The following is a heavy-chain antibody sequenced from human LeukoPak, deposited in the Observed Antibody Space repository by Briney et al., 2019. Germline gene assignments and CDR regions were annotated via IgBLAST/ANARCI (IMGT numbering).Heavy chain of an antibody. D-gene: IGHD3-10*01. CDR3: AKEKAGSGSYYVDY. Sequence: PGRSLRLSCAASGFTFSSYAMHWVRQAPGKGLEWVAVISYDGSNKYYADSVKGRFTISRDNSKNTLYLQMNSLRAEDTAIYYCAKEKAGSGSYYVDYWGQGTLVTVSS. V-gene: IGHV3-30*04. CDR2: ISYDGSNK. CDR1: GFTFSSYA. J-gene: IGHJ4*02.